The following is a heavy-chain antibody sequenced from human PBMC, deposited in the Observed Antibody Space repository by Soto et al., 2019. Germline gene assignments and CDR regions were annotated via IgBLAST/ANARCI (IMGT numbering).Heavy chain of an antibody. D-gene: IGHD3-3*01. CDR1: GGSISSYY. J-gene: IGHJ5*02. CDR3: ARGLRRTYYDFWSGYYTESDWFDP. V-gene: IGHV4-4*07. CDR2: IYTSGST. Sequence: PSETLSLTCTVSGGSISSYYWSWIRQPAGKGLEWIGRIYTSGSTNYNPSLKSRVTMSVDTSKNQFSLKLSSVTAADTAVYYCARGLRRTYYDFWSGYYTESDWFDPWGQGTLVTVSS.